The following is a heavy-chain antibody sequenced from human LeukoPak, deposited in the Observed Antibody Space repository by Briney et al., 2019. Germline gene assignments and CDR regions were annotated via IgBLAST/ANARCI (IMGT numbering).Heavy chain of an antibody. CDR3: ARAVGYYFDSSGPSKAFDY. CDR2: IYHSGST. Sequence: SETLSLTCTVSGYSISSGYYWGWIRQPPGKGLEWIESIYHSGSTYYNPSLKSRVTISVDTSKNQFSLKLSSVTAADTAVYYCARAVGYYFDSSGPSKAFDYWGQGTLVTVSS. J-gene: IGHJ4*02. D-gene: IGHD3-22*01. CDR1: GYSISSGYY. V-gene: IGHV4-38-2*02.